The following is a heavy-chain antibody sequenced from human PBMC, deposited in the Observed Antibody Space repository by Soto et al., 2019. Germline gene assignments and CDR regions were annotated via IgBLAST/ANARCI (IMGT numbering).Heavy chain of an antibody. CDR2: IIPICGTA. CDR1: GGTFSSYA. CDR3: ERKIERIAAGGTGYDYGMDV. Sequence: QVQLVQSGAEVKKPGSSVKVSCKASGGTFSSYAISWVRQAPGQGLEWMGGIIPICGTANYAQRIQGRVTITADESTSTAYMEASSLRSEDTAVYYGERKIERIAAGGTGYDYGMDVWGQGTTVTVSS. J-gene: IGHJ6*02. D-gene: IGHD6-13*01. V-gene: IGHV1-69*01.